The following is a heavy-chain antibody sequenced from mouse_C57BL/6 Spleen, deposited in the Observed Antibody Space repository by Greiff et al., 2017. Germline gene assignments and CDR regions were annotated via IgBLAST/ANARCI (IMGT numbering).Heavy chain of an antibody. V-gene: IGHV1-52*01. CDR2: IDPSDSET. Sequence: VQLQQPGAELVRPGSSVKLSCKASGYTFTSYWMHWVKQRPIQGLEWIGNIDPSDSETHYNQKFKDKATLTVDKSSSTAYMQLSSLTSEDSAVDYCARGRYYGSSYDYAMDYWGQGTSVTVSS. D-gene: IGHD1-1*01. J-gene: IGHJ4*01. CDR1: GYTFTSYW. CDR3: ARGRYYGSSYDYAMDY.